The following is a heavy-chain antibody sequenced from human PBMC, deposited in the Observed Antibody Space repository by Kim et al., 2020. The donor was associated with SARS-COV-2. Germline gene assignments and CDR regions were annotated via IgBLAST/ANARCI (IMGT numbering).Heavy chain of an antibody. Sequence: SVKVSCKASGDTFSSYAINWVRQAPGQGLEWMGGIIPMFGTANYAQKFQGRVTITADESTTTAYMEVSSLSSEDTAVYYCGRDQDFGVVIYALVFWGQGTLVTVSS. J-gene: IGHJ4*02. V-gene: IGHV1-69*13. CDR2: IIPMFGTA. D-gene: IGHD3-3*01. CDR3: GRDQDFGVVIYALVF. CDR1: GDTFSSYA.